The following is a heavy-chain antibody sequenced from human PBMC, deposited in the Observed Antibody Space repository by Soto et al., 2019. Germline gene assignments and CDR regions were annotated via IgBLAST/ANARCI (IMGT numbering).Heavy chain of an antibody. D-gene: IGHD4-17*01. Sequence: QVXXXXSGPXLXKPXXXXSLTXTXSGGSISSGGYYWSWIRQHPGKGLEWIGYIYYSGSTYYNPSLKSRVTISVDTSKNQFSLKLSSVTAADTAVYYCTVTRGSDAFDXXXXXXMVTVSS. J-gene: IGHJ3*01. V-gene: IGHV4-31*03. CDR1: GGSISSGGYY. CDR3: TVTRGSDAFDX. CDR2: IYYSGST.